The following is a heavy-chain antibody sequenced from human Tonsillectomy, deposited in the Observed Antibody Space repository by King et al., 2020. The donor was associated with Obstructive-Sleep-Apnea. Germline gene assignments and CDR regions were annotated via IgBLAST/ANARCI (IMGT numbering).Heavy chain of an antibody. J-gene: IGHJ4*02. CDR3: VRIVAGRPVFYFDY. D-gene: IGHD6-6*01. CDR2: INEDGSEK. V-gene: IGHV3-7*03. CDR1: AFTFVRYW. Sequence: VQLVESGGGLVEPGESLRISCAASAFTFVRYWMSWVRQAPGKGLEWVANINEDGSEKHYMDSVEGRFTISRDNVKSSLYLEMNNLRPEDTAVYYCVRIVAGRPVFYFDYWGQGTRVIASS.